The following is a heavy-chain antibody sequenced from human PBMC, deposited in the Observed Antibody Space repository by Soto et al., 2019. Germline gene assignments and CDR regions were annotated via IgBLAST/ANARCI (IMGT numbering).Heavy chain of an antibody. CDR2: INPNSGGT. CDR1: GYTFTGYY. CDR3: ARDLPVSEAAGTAFPPTYYFDY. Sequence: ASVKVSCKASGYTFTGYYMHWVRQAPGQGLEWMGWINPNSGGTNYAQKFQGWVTLTRDTSISTAYMELSRLRSDDTAVYYCARDLPVSEAAGTAFPPTYYFDYWGQGTLVTVSS. D-gene: IGHD6-13*01. V-gene: IGHV1-2*04. J-gene: IGHJ4*02.